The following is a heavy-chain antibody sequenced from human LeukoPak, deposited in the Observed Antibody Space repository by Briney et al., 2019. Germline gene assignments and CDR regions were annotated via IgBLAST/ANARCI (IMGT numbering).Heavy chain of an antibody. D-gene: IGHD1-26*01. CDR1: GFTFSSYG. CDR2: ISYDGSNK. J-gene: IGHJ6*02. V-gene: IGHV3-30*18. CDR3: AKVPLGLSVHYHYGMDV. Sequence: PGGSLRLSCAASGFTFSSYGMHWVRQAPGKGLEWVAVISYDGSNKYYADSVKGRFTISRDNSKNTLYLQMNSLRAEDTAVYYCAKVPLGLSVHYHYGMDVWGQGTTVTVSS.